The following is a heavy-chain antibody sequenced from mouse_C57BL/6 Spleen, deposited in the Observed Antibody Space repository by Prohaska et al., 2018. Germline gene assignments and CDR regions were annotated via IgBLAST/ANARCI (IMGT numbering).Heavy chain of an antibody. V-gene: IGHV5-6*01. CDR1: GFTFSSYG. CDR3: ARDGAQATLDY. D-gene: IGHD3-2*02. Sequence: VQLVESGGDLVKPGGSLKLSCAASGFTFSSYGMSWVRQTPDKRMEWVATISSGGSYTYYPDSVKGRFTISRDNAKNTLYLQMSSLKSEDTAMYYCARDGAQATLDYWGQGTTLTVSS. J-gene: IGHJ2*01. CDR2: ISSGGSYT.